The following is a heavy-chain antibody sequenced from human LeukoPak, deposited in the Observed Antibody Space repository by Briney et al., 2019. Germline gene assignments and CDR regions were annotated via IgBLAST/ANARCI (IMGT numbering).Heavy chain of an antibody. CDR3: ARAIPTHYYGSGSYYIPPNWFDP. V-gene: IGHV4-59*01. CDR2: IYYSGST. J-gene: IGHJ5*02. Sequence: SETLSLTCTVSGGSISTYYWSWIRQPPGKGLEWIGYIYYSGSTNYNPSLKSRVTISVDTSKNQFSLKLSSVTAADTAVYYCARAIPTHYYGSGSYYIPPNWFDPWGQGTLVTVSS. CDR1: GGSISTYY. D-gene: IGHD3-10*01.